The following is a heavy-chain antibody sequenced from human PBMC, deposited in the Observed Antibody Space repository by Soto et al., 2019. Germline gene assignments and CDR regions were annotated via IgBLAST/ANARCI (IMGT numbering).Heavy chain of an antibody. CDR1: GFTFGSHW. CDR3: ARYCGGGSCYPSYYYYYMDV. D-gene: IGHD2-15*01. J-gene: IGHJ6*03. CDR2: IKQDGSDK. Sequence: PGGSLRLSCAASGFTFGSHWMSWVRQAPGKGLEWVASIKQDGSDKYYVDSVKGRFTISRDNAKNPLDLQMNSLRAEDTAVYYCARYCGGGSCYPSYYYYYMDVWGKGTTVTVSS. V-gene: IGHV3-7*01.